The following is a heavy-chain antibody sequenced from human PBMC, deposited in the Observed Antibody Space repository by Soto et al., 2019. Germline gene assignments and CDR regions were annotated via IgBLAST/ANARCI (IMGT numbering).Heavy chain of an antibody. J-gene: IGHJ4*02. CDR3: ANRNYYDNSDSVSPYFDN. CDR2: ISGSGSGT. CDR1: GFTFRSHA. Sequence: GGSLRLSCAASGFTFRSHAMSWIRQAPGKGLEWVSIISGSGSGTKYADSVKGRFTISRDNSKNTLYLQMNSLRAEDTAVYFCANRNYYDNSDSVSPYFDNWGQGTLVTVSS. D-gene: IGHD3-22*01. V-gene: IGHV3-23*01.